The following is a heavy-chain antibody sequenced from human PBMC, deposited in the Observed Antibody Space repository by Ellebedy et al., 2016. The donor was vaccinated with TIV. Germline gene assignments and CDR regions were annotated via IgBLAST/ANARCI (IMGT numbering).Heavy chain of an antibody. Sequence: GESLKLSCEASGFTAFNFAMSWVRPAPGQGLACVANMNGDGNERYYVDSVEGRFTISRDNTRNSLYLQMNSLRADDTAVYYCTKDGSGTMNFWGQGTLVTVSS. D-gene: IGHD1-1*01. CDR2: MNGDGNER. CDR3: TKDGSGTMNF. CDR1: GFTAFNFA. J-gene: IGHJ4*02. V-gene: IGHV3-7*01.